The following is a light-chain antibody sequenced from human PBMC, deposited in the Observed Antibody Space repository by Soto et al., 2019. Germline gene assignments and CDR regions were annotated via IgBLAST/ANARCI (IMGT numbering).Light chain of an antibody. CDR3: QSYDTSLSGFYV. V-gene: IGLV1-40*01. CDR1: SSNIGAGYN. Sequence: QSVLTQPPSVSGAPGQRVSISCTGSSSNIGAGYNVHWYQQLPGTAPKLLIYDNNNRPSEAPDRFSGSKSGTSASLAITGLQAEDEADYYCQSYDTSLSGFYVFGTGTKVTVL. CDR2: DNN. J-gene: IGLJ1*01.